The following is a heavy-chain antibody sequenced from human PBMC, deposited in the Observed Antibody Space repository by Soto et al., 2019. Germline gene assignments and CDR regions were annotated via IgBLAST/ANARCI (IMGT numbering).Heavy chain of an antibody. J-gene: IGHJ6*02. V-gene: IGHV4-59*08. CDR2: IYYSGST. Sequence: QVQLQESGPGLVKPSETLSLTCTVSGGSISSYYWSWIRQPPGKGLEWIGYIYYSGSTNYNPSLKSRLTQSVATSKNPFSLKLSSVTAADTAVYYCARHDYYYYGMDVWGQGTTVTVSS. CDR1: GGSISSYY. CDR3: ARHDYYYYGMDV.